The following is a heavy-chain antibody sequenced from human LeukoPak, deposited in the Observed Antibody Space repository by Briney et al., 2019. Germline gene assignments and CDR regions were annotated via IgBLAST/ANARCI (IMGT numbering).Heavy chain of an antibody. V-gene: IGHV1-69*01. CDR2: IIPIFGTA. D-gene: IGHD2-2*01. CDR1: GGTFSSYA. J-gene: IGHJ4*02. Sequence: SVKVSCKASGGTFSSYAISWVRQAPGQGLEWMGGIIPIFGTANYAQKFQGRVTITADESTSTAYMELSSLRSEDTAVYYCARVSFLDCSSTSCYPGVFDYWGQGTLVTVSS. CDR3: ARVSFLDCSSTSCYPGVFDY.